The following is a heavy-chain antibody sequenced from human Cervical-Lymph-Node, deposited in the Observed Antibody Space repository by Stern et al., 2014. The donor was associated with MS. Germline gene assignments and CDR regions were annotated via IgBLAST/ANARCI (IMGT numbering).Heavy chain of an antibody. V-gene: IGHV3-72*01. J-gene: IGHJ4*02. CDR3: GRWRAGSPDY. CDR1: GFTLSDHY. CDR2: LRNRANRDIK. Sequence: EVQLVESGGGLVQPGGSLRLSCAASGFTLSDHYMDWVRQAPGKGLEWVGRLRNRANRDIKEYSASLKDRFIISRDDSKNSLYLQMNNLKTDDTAVYYCGRWRAGSPDYWGRGTLVTVSS.